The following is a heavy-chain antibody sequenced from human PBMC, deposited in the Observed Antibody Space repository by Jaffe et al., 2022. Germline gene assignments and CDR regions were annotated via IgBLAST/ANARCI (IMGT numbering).Heavy chain of an antibody. CDR2: INPNSGGT. CDR1: GYTFTGYY. CDR3: ARDGGDIVVVHGDWFDP. D-gene: IGHD2-15*01. V-gene: IGHV1-2*02. J-gene: IGHJ5*02. Sequence: QVQLVQSGAEVKKPGASVKVSCKASGYTFTGYYMHWVRQAPGQGLEWMGWINPNSGGTNYAQKFQGRVTMTRDTSISTAYMELSRLRSDDTAVYYCARDGGDIVVVHGDWFDPWGQGTLVTVSS.